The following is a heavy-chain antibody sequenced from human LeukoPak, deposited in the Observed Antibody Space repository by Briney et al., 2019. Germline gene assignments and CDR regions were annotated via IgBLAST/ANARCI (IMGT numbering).Heavy chain of an antibody. CDR3: ARAGNYYFDL. CDR2: MNADGRTI. D-gene: IGHD1-7*01. Sequence: GGSLRLCCAASGFTFSSSWMHWGRQGPGKGLVWVARMNADGRTINYADSVKGRFTISRDNAKNTLYLQMNSLRTEDAAVYYCARAGNYYFDLWGRGTQVTVSS. CDR1: GFTFSSSW. J-gene: IGHJ2*01. V-gene: IGHV3-74*01.